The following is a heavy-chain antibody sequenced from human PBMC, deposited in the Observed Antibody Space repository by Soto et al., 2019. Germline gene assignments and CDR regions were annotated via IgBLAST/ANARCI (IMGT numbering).Heavy chain of an antibody. D-gene: IGHD2-15*01. CDR2: ISYSGTT. CDR3: ARVVAAAGSGWFDP. V-gene: IGHV4-31*03. CDR1: GGSISSGGYY. Sequence: QVQLQESGPGLVKPSQILSLTCTVSGGSISSGGYYWSWIRHHPGKGLEWIAYISYSGTTYYNPSLKGRITLSVDTSKSQFSLMLRSVTAAGTAVYYCARVVAAAGSGWFDPWGRGTLVTVSS. J-gene: IGHJ5*02.